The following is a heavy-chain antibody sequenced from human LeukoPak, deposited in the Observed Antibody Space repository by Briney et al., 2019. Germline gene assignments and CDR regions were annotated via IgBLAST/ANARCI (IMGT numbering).Heavy chain of an antibody. Sequence: PGGSLRLSCAASGFTFSDYYMSWIHRAPGKGLEWVSAISGSGGSTYYADSVKGRFTISRDNSKNTLYLQMNSLRAEDTAVYYCAELGITMIGGVWGKGTTVTVSS. CDR1: GFTFSDYY. V-gene: IGHV3-23*01. CDR3: AELGITMIGGV. CDR2: ISGSGGST. J-gene: IGHJ6*04. D-gene: IGHD3-10*02.